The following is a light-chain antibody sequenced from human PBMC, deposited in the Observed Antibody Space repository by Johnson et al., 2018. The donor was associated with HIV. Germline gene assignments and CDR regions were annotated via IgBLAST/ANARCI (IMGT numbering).Light chain of an antibody. J-gene: IGLJ1*01. CDR1: SSNIGNNY. V-gene: IGLV1-51*02. CDR3: GTWDSSLGAHYV. CDR2: EKN. Sequence: QSVFTQPPSVSAAPGQKVTISCSGSSSNIGNNYVSWYQQLPGTAPKLLIYEKNKRPSGIPDRFSASKSGTSATLDITGLQTGDEADYYCGTWDSSLGAHYVFGSGTEVTVL.